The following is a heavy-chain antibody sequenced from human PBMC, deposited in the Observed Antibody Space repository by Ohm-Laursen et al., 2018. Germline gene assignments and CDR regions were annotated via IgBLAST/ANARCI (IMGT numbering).Heavy chain of an antibody. Sequence: SLRLSCAASGFTFSSYDMNWVRQAPGKGLEWVSYISSSGSTIYYADSVKGRFTISRDDAKNSLYLQMNSLRAEDTAVYYCARDQSWRYYFDYWGQGTLVTVSS. D-gene: IGHD1-1*01. CDR1: GFTFSSYD. CDR2: ISSSGSTI. J-gene: IGHJ4*02. CDR3: ARDQSWRYYFDY. V-gene: IGHV3-48*03.